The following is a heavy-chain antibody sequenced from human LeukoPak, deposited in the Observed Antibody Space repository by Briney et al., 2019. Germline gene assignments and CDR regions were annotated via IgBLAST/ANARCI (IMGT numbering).Heavy chain of an antibody. Sequence: GGSLRLSCVASGFTFSTYSMNWVRQAPGKGLEWVSYISYSSGISTVIYYADSVKGRFTISRDNSKNTLYLQMNSLRAEDTAVYYCAKDLVYLGYCSSTSCYAYAFDIWGQGTMVTVSS. CDR1: GFTFSTYS. D-gene: IGHD2-2*01. CDR3: AKDLVYLGYCSSTSCYAYAFDI. J-gene: IGHJ3*02. V-gene: IGHV3-48*01. CDR2: ISYSSGISTVI.